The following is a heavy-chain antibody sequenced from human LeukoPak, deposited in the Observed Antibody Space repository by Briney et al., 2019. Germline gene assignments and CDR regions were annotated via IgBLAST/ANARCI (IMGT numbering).Heavy chain of an antibody. CDR2: IYYSGNT. Sequence: SETLSLTCTVSGGSISSSDYYWDWIRQPPGKGLEWIGSIYYSGNTYYNPSLTSRVKVSVDTSKNQFSLKLSSVTAADTAVYYCARTIGPAAIDYWGQGTLVTVSS. CDR1: GGSISSSDYY. J-gene: IGHJ4*02. D-gene: IGHD2-2*01. V-gene: IGHV4-39*07. CDR3: ARTIGPAAIDY.